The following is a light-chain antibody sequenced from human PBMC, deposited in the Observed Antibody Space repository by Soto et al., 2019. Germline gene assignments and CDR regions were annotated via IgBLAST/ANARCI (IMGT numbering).Light chain of an antibody. CDR2: DAS. Sequence: VMTQSPATLSLSPGERVTLSCRASQSISTYLAWYQQKPGQAPRLLIYDASYRATGIPARFSGSGSGTDFTLTISRLETEDFAVYYCQQYGSSPETFGQGTKVDIK. V-gene: IGKV3-20*01. CDR1: QSISTY. CDR3: QQYGSSPET. J-gene: IGKJ1*01.